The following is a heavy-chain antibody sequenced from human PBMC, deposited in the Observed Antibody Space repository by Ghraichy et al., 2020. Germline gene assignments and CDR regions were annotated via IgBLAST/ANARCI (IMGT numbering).Heavy chain of an antibody. CDR1: GFTFSSYS. CDR2: ISSSSSYI. V-gene: IGHV3-21*01. J-gene: IGHJ6*02. D-gene: IGHD1-26*01. Sequence: GGSLRLSCAASGFTFSSYSMNWVRQAPGKGLEWVSSISSSSSYIYYADSVKGRFTISRDNAKNSLYLQMNSLRAEDTAVYYCAREGGSYHYYYYGMDVWGQGTTVTVSS. CDR3: AREGGSYHYYYYGMDV.